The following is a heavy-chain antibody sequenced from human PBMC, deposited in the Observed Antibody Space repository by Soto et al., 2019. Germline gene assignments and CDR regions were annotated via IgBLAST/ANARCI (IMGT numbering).Heavy chain of an antibody. CDR2: ISYDGSNK. Sequence: GWSLRLSCAASVFTFSSYAMHWCRQAPGKGLEWVAVISYDGSNKYYADSVKGRFTISRDNSKNTLYLQMNSLRAEDTAVYYCARGTQLRYFDWSPSPFDYWGQGTLVTVSS. D-gene: IGHD3-9*01. CDR3: ARGTQLRYFDWSPSPFDY. V-gene: IGHV3-30-3*01. J-gene: IGHJ4*02. CDR1: VFTFSSYA.